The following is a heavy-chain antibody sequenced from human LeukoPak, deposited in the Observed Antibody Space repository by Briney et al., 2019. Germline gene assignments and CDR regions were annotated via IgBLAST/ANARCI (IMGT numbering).Heavy chain of an antibody. CDR1: GFTFSSYA. CDR3: ARDPSLISSQFDY. Sequence: GGSLRLSCAASGFTFSSYAMNWVRQAPGKGLEWGSYISGSSSTIYYADSVKGRFTISRDNGKNTLYLQMNSLRAEDTAVYYCARDPSLISSQFDYWGQGTLVTVSS. V-gene: IGHV3-48*01. D-gene: IGHD3-16*01. J-gene: IGHJ4*02. CDR2: ISGSSSTI.